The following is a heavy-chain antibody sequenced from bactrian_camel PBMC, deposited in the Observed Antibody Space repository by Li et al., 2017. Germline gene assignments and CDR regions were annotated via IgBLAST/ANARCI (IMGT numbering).Heavy chain of an antibody. Sequence: VQLVESGGGSVQAGGSLRLSCAISGFPFGSYSVGWFRQFPGKSGKEEREGVARIDNGGGNVYVADSVKGRFTISQDSAKNTVYLQMNSLKPEDTAMYYCAAAFLLPTRYARSWYMQSDYPYWGQGTQVTVS. CDR1: GFPFGSYS. CDR2: IDNGGGNV. D-gene: IGHD1*01. J-gene: IGHJ4*01. CDR3: AAAFLLPTRYARSWYMQSDYPY. V-gene: IGHV3S40*01.